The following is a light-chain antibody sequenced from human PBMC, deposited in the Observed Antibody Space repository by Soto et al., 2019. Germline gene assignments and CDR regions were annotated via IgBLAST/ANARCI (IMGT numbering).Light chain of an antibody. CDR3: SSYTTSSTLV. V-gene: IGLV2-14*01. CDR1: SSDVGGHNY. J-gene: IGLJ1*01. Sequence: QSALTQPASVSGSPGQSITISCTGTSSDVGGHNYVSWYQQHPGKAPKLLIYEVRVRPSGVSIRFSGSKSANTASLTISGLQAEDEADYYCSSYTTSSTLVFGTGTKLTVL. CDR2: EVR.